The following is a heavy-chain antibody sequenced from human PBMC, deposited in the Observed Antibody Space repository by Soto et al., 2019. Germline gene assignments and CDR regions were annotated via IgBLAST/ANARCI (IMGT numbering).Heavy chain of an antibody. CDR2: IYYSGST. D-gene: IGHD3-9*01. V-gene: IGHV4-59*12. CDR1: GGSISSYY. Sequence: SETLSLTCTVSGGSISSYYWSWIRQPPGKGLEWIGYIYYSGSTNYNPSLKSRVTISVDTSKNQFSLKLSSVTAADTAVYHCARDGGYYDILTGYYSYGMDVWGQGPRSPSP. CDR3: ARDGGYYDILTGYYSYGMDV. J-gene: IGHJ6*02.